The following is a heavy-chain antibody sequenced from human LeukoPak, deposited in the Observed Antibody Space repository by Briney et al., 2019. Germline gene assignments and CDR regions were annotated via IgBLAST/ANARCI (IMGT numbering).Heavy chain of an antibody. CDR2: INPSGGST. Sequence: ASVKVSCKASGYTFTGYYMHWVRQAPGQGLEWMGIINPSGGSTSYAQKFQGRVTMTRDTSASTVYMELSSLRSEDTAVYYCARGEARTLTRPESNDYWGQGTLVTVSS. CDR1: GYTFTGYY. V-gene: IGHV1-46*01. CDR3: ARGEARTLTRPESNDY. D-gene: IGHD1-14*01. J-gene: IGHJ4*02.